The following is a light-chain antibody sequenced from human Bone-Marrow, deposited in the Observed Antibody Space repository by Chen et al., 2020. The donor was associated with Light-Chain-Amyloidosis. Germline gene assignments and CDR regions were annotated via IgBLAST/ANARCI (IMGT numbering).Light chain of an antibody. CDR2: DDS. J-gene: IGLJ3*02. CDR1: NIGSTS. Sequence: SYVLTQPSSVSVAPGQTATIACGGNNIGSTSVHWYQQKPGQATLLVVYDDSDRPSGIPKRLSGSNAGNTATLTISRVEAGDEADYYCQVWDRSSDRPVFGGGTKLTGL. CDR3: QVWDRSSDRPV. V-gene: IGLV3-21*02.